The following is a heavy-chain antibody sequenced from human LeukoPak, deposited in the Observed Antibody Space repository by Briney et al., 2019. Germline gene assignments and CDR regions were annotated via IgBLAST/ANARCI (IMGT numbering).Heavy chain of an antibody. D-gene: IGHD3-16*01. Sequence: SETLSLTCTVSGGSISSYYWSWIRQPPGKGLEWIGEINHSGSTNYNPSLKSRVTISVDTSKNQFSLKLSSVTAADTAVYYCARRYGYFDYWGQGTLVTVSS. J-gene: IGHJ4*02. V-gene: IGHV4-34*01. CDR3: ARRYGYFDY. CDR2: INHSGST. CDR1: GGSISSYY.